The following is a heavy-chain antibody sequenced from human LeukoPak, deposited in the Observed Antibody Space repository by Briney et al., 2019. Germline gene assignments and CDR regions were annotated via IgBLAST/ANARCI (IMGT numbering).Heavy chain of an antibody. V-gene: IGHV4-30-2*05. CDR1: GGAISSDVSY. D-gene: IGHD6-13*01. Sequence: SETLSLTCTVSGGAISSDVSYWHWIRQPPGKGLEWIGYIHHGGSTYYKSSLKSRVTISEDNFKNQLSLTLRSVTAADTAVYYCARRSETAAGDYYFDYWGRGTLVTVSS. CDR3: ARRSETAAGDYYFDY. J-gene: IGHJ4*02. CDR2: IHHGGST.